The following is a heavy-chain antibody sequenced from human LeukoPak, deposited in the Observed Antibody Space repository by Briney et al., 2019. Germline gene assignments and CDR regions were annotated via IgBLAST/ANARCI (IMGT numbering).Heavy chain of an antibody. J-gene: IGHJ5*02. CDR3: ARLYCSGGSCYIGWFDP. CDR2: ISSSSSTI. Sequence: GGSLRLSCAASGFTFSSYSMNWVRQAPGKGLEWVSYISSSSSTIYYADSVKGRFTISRDNAKNSLYLQMNSLRAEDTALYHCARLYCSGGSCYIGWFDPWGQGTLVTVSS. V-gene: IGHV3-48*04. CDR1: GFTFSSYS. D-gene: IGHD2-15*01.